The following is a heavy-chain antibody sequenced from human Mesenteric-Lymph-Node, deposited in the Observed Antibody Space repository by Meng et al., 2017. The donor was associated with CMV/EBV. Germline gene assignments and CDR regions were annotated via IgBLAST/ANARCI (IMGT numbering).Heavy chain of an antibody. CDR3: AKGGGPADYSSDYYYGMDV. Sequence: GGSLRLSCAASGFTFSSYAMHWVRQAPGKGLEWVAVISYDGSNKYYADSVKGRFTISRDNSKNTLFLQMNSLRVEDTAVYHCAKGGGPADYSSDYYYGMDVWGQGTTVTVSS. CDR2: ISYDGSNK. J-gene: IGHJ6*02. D-gene: IGHD6-19*01. CDR1: GFTFSSYA. V-gene: IGHV3-30-3*01.